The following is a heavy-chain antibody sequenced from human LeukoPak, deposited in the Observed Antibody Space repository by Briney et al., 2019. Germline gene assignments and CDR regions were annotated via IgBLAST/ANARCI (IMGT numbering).Heavy chain of an antibody. CDR2: INHSGST. CDR1: GGSISSYY. Sequence: SETLSLTCSVSGGSISSYYWSWIRQPPGKGLEWIGEINHSGSTNYNPSLKSRVTISVDTSKNQFSLKLSSVTAADTAVYYCASLGSGWYRGDHDYWGQGTLVTVSS. V-gene: IGHV4-34*01. D-gene: IGHD6-19*01. J-gene: IGHJ4*02. CDR3: ASLGSGWYRGDHDY.